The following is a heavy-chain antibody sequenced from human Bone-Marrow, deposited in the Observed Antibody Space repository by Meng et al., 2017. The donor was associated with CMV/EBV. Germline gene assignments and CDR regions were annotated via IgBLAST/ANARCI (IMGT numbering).Heavy chain of an antibody. D-gene: IGHD6-13*01. CDR3: ARENPAAALNY. Sequence: SCKASGSTFSNHVISWVRQAPGQGLEWMGGIIPAFGKINYAQRFQGRVTFTTDESATTAYMELSSLRFDDTAIYYCARENPAAALNYWGQGTLVTVSS. CDR1: GSTFSNHV. V-gene: IGHV1-69*05. CDR2: IIPAFGKI. J-gene: IGHJ4*02.